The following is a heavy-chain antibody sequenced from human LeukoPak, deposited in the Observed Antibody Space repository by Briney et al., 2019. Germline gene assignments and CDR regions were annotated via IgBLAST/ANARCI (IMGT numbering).Heavy chain of an antibody. V-gene: IGHV4-4*07. CDR3: ARENYYGSGSYSVDY. D-gene: IGHD3-10*01. J-gene: IGHJ4*02. Sequence: PSETLSLTCTVSGGSISSYYWSWIRQPAGKGLEWIGRIYTSGSTNYNPSLKSRVTMSVDTSKNQFSLKLGSVTAADTAVYYCARENYYGSGSYSVDYWGQGTLVTVSS. CDR2: IYTSGST. CDR1: GGSISSYY.